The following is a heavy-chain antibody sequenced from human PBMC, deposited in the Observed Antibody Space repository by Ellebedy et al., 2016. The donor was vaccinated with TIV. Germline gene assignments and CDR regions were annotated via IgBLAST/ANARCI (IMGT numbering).Heavy chain of an antibody. V-gene: IGHV1-18*01. CDR3: ARGHDCSSIRCPFNP. D-gene: IGHD2-2*01. CDR1: GYTLTELS. J-gene: IGHJ5*02. Sequence: ASVKVSXXVSGYTLTELSMHWVRQAPGKGLEWMGWISAYNGNTNYAQKLQGRVTMTTDTSTGTAYMELRSLRSADSAVYYCARGHDCSSIRCPFNPWGQGTLVTVSS. CDR2: ISAYNGNT.